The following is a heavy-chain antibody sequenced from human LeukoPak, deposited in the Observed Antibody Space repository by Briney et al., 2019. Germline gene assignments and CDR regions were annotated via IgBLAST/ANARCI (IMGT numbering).Heavy chain of an antibody. CDR2: IYHSGST. V-gene: IGHV4-30-2*01. CDR3: ARDEGTGEFDY. Sequence: SETLSLTCTVSGGSISSGGYYCSWIRQPPGKGLEWIGYIYHSGSTYYNPSLKSRVTISADRSKNQYSLKLSSVTAADTAVYYCARDEGTGEFDYWGQGTLVTVSS. D-gene: IGHD7-27*01. J-gene: IGHJ4*02. CDR1: GGSISSGGYY.